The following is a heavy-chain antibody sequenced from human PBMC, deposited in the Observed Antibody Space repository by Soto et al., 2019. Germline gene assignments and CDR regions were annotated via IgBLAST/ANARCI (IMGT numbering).Heavy chain of an antibody. D-gene: IGHD1-26*01. CDR3: ARGYSGSRDDAFDI. J-gene: IGHJ3*02. CDR1: GGTFSSYA. CDR2: IIPIFGTA. Sequence: GASVKVSCKASGGTFSSYAISWVRQAPGQGLEWMGGIIPIFGTANYAQKFQGRVTITADESTSTAYMELSSLRSEDTAVYYCARGYSGSRDDAFDIWGQGTMVTVSS. V-gene: IGHV1-69*13.